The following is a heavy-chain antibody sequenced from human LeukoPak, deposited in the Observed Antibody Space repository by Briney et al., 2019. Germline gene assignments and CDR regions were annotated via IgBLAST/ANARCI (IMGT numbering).Heavy chain of an antibody. CDR2: VTGSGGGT. D-gene: IGHD1-26*01. Sequence: PGGSLRLSCSVSGFIFSNFAMGWVRQAPGKGLEWVPAVTGSGGGTYYADSVKGRFTISRDNSKNTLYMQLNSLRAEDTAVYYCAKASRAGAVHFDYWGQGTLVTVSS. CDR1: GFIFSNFA. V-gene: IGHV3-23*01. J-gene: IGHJ4*02. CDR3: AKASRAGAVHFDY.